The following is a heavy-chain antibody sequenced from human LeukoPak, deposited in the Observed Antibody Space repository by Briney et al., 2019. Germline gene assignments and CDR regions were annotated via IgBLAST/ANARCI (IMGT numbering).Heavy chain of an antibody. CDR3: ARGPRNDP. CDR2: VHPNGGNT. V-gene: IGHV1-8*01. D-gene: IGHD1-14*01. Sequence: ASVKVSCKASGYTFTSYDINWVRPATGQGLEWMGWVHPNGGNTAYAQKFQGRVTVTRDTSISTAYMELSGLTSDDTAVYFCARGPRNDPWGQGTLVTVSS. CDR1: GYTFTSYD. J-gene: IGHJ5*02.